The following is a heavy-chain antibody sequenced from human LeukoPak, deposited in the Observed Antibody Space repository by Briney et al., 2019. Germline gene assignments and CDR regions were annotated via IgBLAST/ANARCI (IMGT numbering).Heavy chain of an antibody. Sequence: ASVKVSCKASGYTFTSYGISWVRQAPGQGLEWMGWISAYNDNTNYAQKLQGRVTMTTDTSTSTAYMELRSLRSDDTAVYYCARVPRVPAASKFMTTVTTLDFDYWGQGTLVTVSS. CDR3: ARVPRVPAASKFMTTVTTLDFDY. D-gene: IGHD4-11*01. J-gene: IGHJ4*02. CDR1: GYTFTSYG. CDR2: ISAYNDNT. V-gene: IGHV1-18*01.